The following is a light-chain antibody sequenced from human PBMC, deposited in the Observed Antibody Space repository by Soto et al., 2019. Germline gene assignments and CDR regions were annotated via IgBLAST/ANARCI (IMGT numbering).Light chain of an antibody. CDR2: EAS. J-gene: IGKJ1*01. CDR1: QSISSW. Sequence: DIQMTQSPSTLSASVGDRVTITCRASQSISSWLAWYQQKPGKAPKLLIHEASRLESGVPSRFSGSESGTEFTLTISCLQSEDFATYYCQQYYSYPRTFGQGTKVEIK. CDR3: QQYYSYPRT. V-gene: IGKV1-5*01.